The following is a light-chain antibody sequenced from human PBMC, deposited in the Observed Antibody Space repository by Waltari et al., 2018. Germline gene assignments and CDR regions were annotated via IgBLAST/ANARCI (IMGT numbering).Light chain of an antibody. J-gene: IGLJ2*01. CDR3: CSYAGNCTVV. CDR1: SSDVWSYDL. Sequence: QSALTQPASVSGSPGQSITISCTGTSSDVWSYDLVSRNQQHPGKPPKLMIHEVNKRPSGVSHRFSGARSGNTASLTISGLQAEDEADYHCCSYAGNCTVVFGGGTKLTGL. CDR2: EVN. V-gene: IGLV2-23*02.